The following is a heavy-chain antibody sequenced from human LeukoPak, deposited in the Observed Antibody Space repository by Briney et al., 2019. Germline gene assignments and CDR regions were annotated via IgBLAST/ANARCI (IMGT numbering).Heavy chain of an antibody. J-gene: IGHJ4*02. CDR3: ARAPCGGDCHFRGGYDY. D-gene: IGHD2-21*02. V-gene: IGHV3-48*03. Sequence: GGSLRLSCAASGFTFSSYEMNWVRQAPGKGLEWVSYISSSGSTIYYADSVKGRFTISRDNAKNSLYLQMNSLRAEDTAVYYCARAPCGGDCHFRGGYDYWGQGTLVTVSS. CDR2: ISSSGSTI. CDR1: GFTFSSYE.